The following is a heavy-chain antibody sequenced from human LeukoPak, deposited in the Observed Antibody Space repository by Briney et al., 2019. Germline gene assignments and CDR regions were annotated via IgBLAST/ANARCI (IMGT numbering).Heavy chain of an antibody. CDR2: ISGSGGST. J-gene: IGHJ4*02. V-gene: IGHV3-23*01. Sequence: GGSLRLSCAASGFTFSSYAMSWVRQAPGKGLEWVSAISGSGGSTYYADSVKGRFTISRDNSKNTLYLQMNSLGAEDTAVYYCARGLIVLMVYAIDYWGQGTLVTVSS. CDR3: ARGLIVLMVYAIDY. CDR1: GFTFSSYA. D-gene: IGHD2-8*01.